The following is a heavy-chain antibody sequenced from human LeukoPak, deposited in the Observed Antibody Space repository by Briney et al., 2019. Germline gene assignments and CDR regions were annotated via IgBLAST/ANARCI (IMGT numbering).Heavy chain of an antibody. CDR2: IYSKTDGGTT. D-gene: IGHD3-10*01. CDR3: TTGVKYFGKYWFDP. CDR1: GFTFSNAW. J-gene: IGHJ5*02. V-gene: IGHV3-15*01. Sequence: PGGSLRLSCAASGFTFSNAWMSWVRQAPGKGLEWVGRIYSKTDGGTTDYAAPVKGRFTISRDDSKSTLYLHMNSLKTEDTAVYYCTTGVKYFGKYWFDPWGQGTLVTVSS.